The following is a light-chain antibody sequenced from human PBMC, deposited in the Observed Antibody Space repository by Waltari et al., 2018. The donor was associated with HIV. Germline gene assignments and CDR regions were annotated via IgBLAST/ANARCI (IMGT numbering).Light chain of an antibody. CDR3: QQYNGSWT. V-gene: IGKV3D-15*01. Sequence: EIVMTQSPVTLSVSPVDRPTLSGRARQNMGNKIVWYQRRPGQSPRLVIVATSGRATGIPTRFSGSGSGTDFAITITTLQPEDYGMYYCQQYNGSWTFGRGTRVE. CDR1: QNMGNK. CDR2: ATS. J-gene: IGKJ1*01.